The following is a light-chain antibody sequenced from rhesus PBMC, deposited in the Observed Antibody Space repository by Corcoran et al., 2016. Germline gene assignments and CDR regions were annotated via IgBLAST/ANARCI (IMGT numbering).Light chain of an antibody. Sequence: DIQMTQSPSSLSASVGDTVTITCRASQDISSYLNWFQQKPGKTPKLLIYAESSLESGVPSRFSGSGSVTEFTLTISSLQPEDFAAYYCLQHNSYPRTFGQGTKVEIK. CDR3: LQHNSYPRT. J-gene: IGKJ1*01. V-gene: IGKV1-28*01. CDR2: AES. CDR1: QDISSY.